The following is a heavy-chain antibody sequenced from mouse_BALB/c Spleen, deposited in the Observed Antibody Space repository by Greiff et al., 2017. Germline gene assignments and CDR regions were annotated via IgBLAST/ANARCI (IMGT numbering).Heavy chain of an antibody. CDR1: GYAFSSYW. Sequence: VQLVESGAELVRPGSSVKISCKASGYAFSSYWMNWVKQRPGQGLEWIGQIYPGGGDTNYNGKFKGKATLTADKSSSTAYMQLSSLTSEDSAVYFCARRENYYGPDYWGQGTTLTVSS. V-gene: IGHV1-80*01. CDR3: ARRENYYGPDY. CDR2: IYPGGGDT. D-gene: IGHD1-1*01. J-gene: IGHJ2*01.